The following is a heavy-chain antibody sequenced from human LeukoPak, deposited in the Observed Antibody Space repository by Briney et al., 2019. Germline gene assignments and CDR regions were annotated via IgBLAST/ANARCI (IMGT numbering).Heavy chain of an antibody. CDR1: GGSISSNSYY. D-gene: IGHD6-19*01. CDR2: IYYSGST. CDR3: ARSRSGWDAFDI. Sequence: SETLSLTCTVSGGSISSNSYYWSWIRQPPGKGLEWIGYIYYSGSTNYNPSLKSRVTISVDTSKNQFSLKLSSVTAADTAVYYCARSRSGWDAFDIWGQGTMVTVSS. J-gene: IGHJ3*02. V-gene: IGHV4-61*05.